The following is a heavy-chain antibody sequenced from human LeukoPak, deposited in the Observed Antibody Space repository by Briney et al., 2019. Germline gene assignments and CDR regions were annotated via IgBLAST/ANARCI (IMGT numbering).Heavy chain of an antibody. V-gene: IGHV4-34*01. J-gene: IGHJ6*02. Sequence: TSETLSLTCAVYGGSFSGYYWSWIRQPPGKGLEWIGEINHSGSTNYNPSLKSRVTISVDTSKNQFSLKLSSVTAADTAVYYCASWVVRGLRCYGMDVWGQGTTVTVSS. CDR1: GGSFSGYY. CDR3: ASWVVRGLRCYGMDV. CDR2: INHSGST. D-gene: IGHD3-10*01.